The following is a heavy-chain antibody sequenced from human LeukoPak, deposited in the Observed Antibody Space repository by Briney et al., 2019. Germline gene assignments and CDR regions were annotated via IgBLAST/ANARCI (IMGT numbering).Heavy chain of an antibody. CDR1: GYTFTSYD. CDR3: ARGSFRYYGSGSSNWFDP. D-gene: IGHD3-10*01. Sequence: GASVKVSCKASGYTFTSYDINWVRQANGQGLEWMGWMNPNSGNTGYAQKFQGRVTMTRNTSISTAYMELSSLRSEDTAVYYCARGSFRYYGSGSSNWFDPWGQGTLVTVSS. V-gene: IGHV1-8*01. CDR2: MNPNSGNT. J-gene: IGHJ5*02.